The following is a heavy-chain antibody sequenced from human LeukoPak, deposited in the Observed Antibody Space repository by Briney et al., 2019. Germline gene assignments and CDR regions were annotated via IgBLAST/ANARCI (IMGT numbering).Heavy chain of an antibody. CDR3: ARVGYSSSWSYNWFDP. D-gene: IGHD6-13*01. J-gene: IGHJ5*02. CDR2: IDPSSTYI. CDR1: GFTFSTYT. V-gene: IGHV3-21*04. Sequence: GGSLRLSCSASGFTFSTYTMNWVRQAPGKGLEWVSSIDPSSTYIYHADSVKGRLTISRDNAKNSLYLQMNSLRVEDTAVYYCARVGYSSSWSYNWFDPWGQGTLVTVSS.